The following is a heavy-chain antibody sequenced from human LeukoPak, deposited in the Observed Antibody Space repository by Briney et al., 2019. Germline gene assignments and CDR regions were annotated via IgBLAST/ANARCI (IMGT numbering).Heavy chain of an antibody. J-gene: IGHJ4*02. CDR3: ARSAYTGGVFEN. D-gene: IGHD2-8*02. CDR2: IIPILGIA. CDR1: GGTFSSYA. Sequence: GASVKDSCKASGGTFSSYAISWVRQATGQGLEWMGRIIPILGIANYAQKFQGRVTITADKSTSTAYMVLSSLRSEDTAVYYCARSAYTGGVFENWGQGTLVTVSS. V-gene: IGHV1-69*04.